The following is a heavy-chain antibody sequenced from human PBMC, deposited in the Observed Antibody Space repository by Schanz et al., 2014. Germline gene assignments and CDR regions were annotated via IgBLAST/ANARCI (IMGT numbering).Heavy chain of an antibody. CDR2: IYSDGRT. D-gene: IGHD6-25*01. J-gene: IGHJ6*02. CDR3: ATSYSSASYFYVMDV. V-gene: IGHV3-53*01. CDR1: GFTVSSNY. Sequence: EVQLVESGGGLIQPGGSLRLSCVASGFTVSSNYMSWVRQAPGKGLEWVSVIYSDGRTYYGDSVKGRFTISRDNAKNSLFLQMNSLRAEDTAIYYCATSYSSASYFYVMDVWGQGTTVTVSS.